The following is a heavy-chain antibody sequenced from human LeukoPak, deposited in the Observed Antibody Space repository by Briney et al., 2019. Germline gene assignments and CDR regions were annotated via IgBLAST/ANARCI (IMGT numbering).Heavy chain of an antibody. V-gene: IGHV1-18*01. D-gene: IGHD4-17*01. Sequence: ASVKVSCKASGYTFNIYGIIWVRQAPGQGLEWVGWISAYNGNTNYAQKLQGRVTMTTDTSTSTAYMELRSLRSDDTAVYYCARDPHPGYGDYYYYFYMDVWGTGTTVTVSS. J-gene: IGHJ6*03. CDR2: ISAYNGNT. CDR3: ARDPHPGYGDYYYYFYMDV. CDR1: GYTFNIYG.